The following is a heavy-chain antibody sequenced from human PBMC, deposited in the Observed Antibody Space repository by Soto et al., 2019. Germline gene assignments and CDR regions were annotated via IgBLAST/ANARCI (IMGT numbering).Heavy chain of an antibody. CDR1: GYTFSNYY. J-gene: IGHJ5*01. CDR3: ARDGLEHYYASGTQYAGNWIDS. CDR2: INPSGGNT. Sequence: QVQLVQSGAEVKRPGASVKVSCTASGYTFSNYYIHWLRQAPGQGLEWMGIINPSGGNTNHEHKLHGRVTMTRETSTSTVYMELTGLTSDDTAVYFCARDGLEHYYASGTQYAGNWIDSWGQGTLVTVYS. V-gene: IGHV1-46*04. D-gene: IGHD3-10*01.